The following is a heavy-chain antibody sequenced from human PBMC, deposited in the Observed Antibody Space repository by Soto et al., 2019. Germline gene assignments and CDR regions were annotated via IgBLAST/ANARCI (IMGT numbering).Heavy chain of an antibody. J-gene: IGHJ5*02. CDR2: IIPILGIA. CDR1: GGTFSSYT. D-gene: IGHD6-13*01. Sequence: QVQLVQSGAEVKKPGSSVKVSCKASGGTFSSYTISWVRQAPGQGLEWMGRIIPILGIANYAQKFQGRVTITADKSTSTAYMELSSLISEDTAVYYCAREGGIAAAVPFSQGWWFDPWGQGTLVTVSS. V-gene: IGHV1-69*08. CDR3: AREGGIAAAVPFSQGWWFDP.